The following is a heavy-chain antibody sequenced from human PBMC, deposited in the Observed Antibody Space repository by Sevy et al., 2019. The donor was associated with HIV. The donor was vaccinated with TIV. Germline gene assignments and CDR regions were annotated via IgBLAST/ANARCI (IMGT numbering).Heavy chain of an antibody. D-gene: IGHD6-19*01. CDR3: ASSDRQWLVNYFDY. V-gene: IGHV3-30-3*01. J-gene: IGHJ4*02. CDR1: GFTFSSYA. CDR2: ISYDGSNK. Sequence: GGSLRLSCAASGFTFSSYAMHWLRQAPGKGLEWVAVISYDGSNKYYADSVKGRFTISRDNSKNTLYLQMNSLRAEDTAVYYCASSDRQWLVNYFDYWGQRTLVTVSS.